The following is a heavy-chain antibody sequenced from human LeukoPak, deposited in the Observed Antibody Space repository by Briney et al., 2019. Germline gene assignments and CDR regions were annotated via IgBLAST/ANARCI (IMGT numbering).Heavy chain of an antibody. J-gene: IGHJ6*02. V-gene: IGHV3-48*03. Sequence: GGSLRLSYAASGFTFSSYEMNWVRQAPGKGLEWVSYISSSGSTIYYADSVKGRFTISRDNAKNSLYLQMNSLRAEDTAVYYCARVWFGEFDYYYYGMDVWGQGTTVTVSS. CDR1: GFTFSSYE. CDR2: ISSSGSTI. CDR3: ARVWFGEFDYYYYGMDV. D-gene: IGHD3-10*01.